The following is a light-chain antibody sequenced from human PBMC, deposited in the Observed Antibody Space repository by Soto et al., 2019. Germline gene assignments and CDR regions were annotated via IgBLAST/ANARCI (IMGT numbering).Light chain of an antibody. CDR1: QSVSSNY. CDR2: GAS. J-gene: IGKJ4*01. Sequence: EIVLTQSPGTLSLSPGERATLSCRASQSVSSNYLAWYQQKPGQAPRLLIYGASSRATGIPDRFSGSGSGTDFTLTISRLGPEDFAVYYCQWYGGSPRVTFGGGTKVEIK. CDR3: QWYGGSPRVT. V-gene: IGKV3-20*01.